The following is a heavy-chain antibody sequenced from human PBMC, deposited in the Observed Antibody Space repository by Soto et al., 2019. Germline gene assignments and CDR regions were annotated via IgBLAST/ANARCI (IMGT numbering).Heavy chain of an antibody. CDR2: IYYSGST. D-gene: IGHD2-2*01. J-gene: IGHJ6*02. CDR1: GGSISSGGYY. CDR3: ARDLVPAALGYYYYGMDV. Sequence: SETLSLTCTVSGGSISSGGYYWSWIRQHPGKGLEWIGCIYYSGSTYYNPSLKSRVTISVDTSKNQFSLKLSSVTAADTAVYYCARDLVPAALGYYYYGMDVWGQGTTVTVSS. V-gene: IGHV4-31*03.